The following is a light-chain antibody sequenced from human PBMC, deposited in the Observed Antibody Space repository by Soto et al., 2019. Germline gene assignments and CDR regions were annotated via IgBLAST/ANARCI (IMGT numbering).Light chain of an antibody. CDR2: GAS. CDR3: QQYNNWPYT. Sequence: DIVMTQSPATLSVSPGERATLSCRASQSVSSNLGWYQQKPGQAPRLLIYGASTRATGIPASFSGSGFGTEFTLTISSLQSEDFAVYYCQQYNNWPYTFGQGTKLEIK. J-gene: IGKJ2*01. V-gene: IGKV3-15*01. CDR1: QSVSSN.